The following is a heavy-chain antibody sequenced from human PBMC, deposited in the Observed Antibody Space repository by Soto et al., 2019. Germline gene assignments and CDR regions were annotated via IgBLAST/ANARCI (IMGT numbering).Heavy chain of an antibody. CDR3: ARHEATYYNFYGMDV. Sequence: GESVKISGESHGYSFTTYWITWVRQKPWKGLEWVGSFHPGESDTRYSPSFQGQVTISADRSLATAYLQWSSLQAADTAIYYCARHEATYYNFYGMDVWGQGPTITVSS. V-gene: IGHV5-51*01. J-gene: IGHJ6*02. CDR1: GYSFTTYW. CDR2: FHPGESDT.